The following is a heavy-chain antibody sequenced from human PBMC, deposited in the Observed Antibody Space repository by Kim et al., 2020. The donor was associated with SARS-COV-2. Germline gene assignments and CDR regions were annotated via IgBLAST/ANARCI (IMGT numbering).Heavy chain of an antibody. D-gene: IGHD3-10*02. CDR2: IYYSGST. CDR3: ARGESITMSKRGWFDP. J-gene: IGHJ5*02. Sequence: SETLSLTCTVSGGSISSGGYYWSWFRQHPGKGLEWIGYIYYSGSTYYNPSLKSRVTISVDTSKNQFSLKLSSVTAADTAVYYCARGESITMSKRGWFDPWGQGTLVTVSS. CDR1: GGSISSGGYY. V-gene: IGHV4-31*03.